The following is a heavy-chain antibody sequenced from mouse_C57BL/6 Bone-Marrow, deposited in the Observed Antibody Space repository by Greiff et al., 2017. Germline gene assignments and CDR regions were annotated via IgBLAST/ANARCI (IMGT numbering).Heavy chain of an antibody. V-gene: IGHV5-9*01. J-gene: IGHJ3*01. D-gene: IGHD2-4*01. CDR3: ARDYEGFAY. CDR2: ISGGGGNP. CDR1: GFTFSSYT. Sequence: EVKLVESGGGLVKPGGSLKLSCAASGFTFSSYTMSWVRQTPEKRLEWVATISGGGGNPYYPDSVKGRFTISRDNAKNTLYLQMSSLRSEDTALYYCARDYEGFAYWGQGTLVTVSA.